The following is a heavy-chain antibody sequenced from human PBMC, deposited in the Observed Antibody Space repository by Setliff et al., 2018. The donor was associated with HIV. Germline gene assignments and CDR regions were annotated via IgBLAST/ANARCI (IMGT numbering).Heavy chain of an antibody. V-gene: IGHV4-34*01. CDR1: GGSFSGFY. CDR2: IKHGGSA. J-gene: IGHJ5*02. CDR3: ARGAYCGGASCSLTRFDP. D-gene: IGHD2-15*01. Sequence: SETLSLTCAVYGGSFSGFYWTWIRQPPGKGLEWVGEIKHGGSANYNPSLKSRVTISVDGSTNQFSLKLGSVTAADAAVYYCARGAYCGGASCSLTRFDPWGQGTLVTVSS.